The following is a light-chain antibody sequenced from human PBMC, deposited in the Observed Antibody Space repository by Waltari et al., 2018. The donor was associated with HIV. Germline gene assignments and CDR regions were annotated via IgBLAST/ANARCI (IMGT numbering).Light chain of an antibody. J-gene: IGKJ1*01. Sequence: DIVLTPSPDSLAVSLGERATMNCKSSKKILFSSTNKNYRRWYQQRPGQPPRLLIYLASSRESGVPERFTGSGSGTNFTLTISRLQADDVAVYFCQQYYSTPRTFGQGTKV. V-gene: IGKV4-1*01. CDR2: LAS. CDR3: QQYYSTPRT. CDR1: KKILFSSTNKNY.